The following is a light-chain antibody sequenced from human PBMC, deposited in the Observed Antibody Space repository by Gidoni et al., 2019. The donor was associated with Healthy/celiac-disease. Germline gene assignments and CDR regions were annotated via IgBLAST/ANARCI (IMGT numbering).Light chain of an antibody. V-gene: IGKV3-11*01. CDR3: QQRSNWPTT. Sequence: EIVLTQSPATLSLFPGERATLSCRASQSVSSYLAWYQQKPGQAPRLLIYDASNRATGIPARFSASGSGTDFTLTISSLEPEDFAVYYCQQRSNWPTTFGQGTKLEIK. CDR2: DAS. J-gene: IGKJ2*01. CDR1: QSVSSY.